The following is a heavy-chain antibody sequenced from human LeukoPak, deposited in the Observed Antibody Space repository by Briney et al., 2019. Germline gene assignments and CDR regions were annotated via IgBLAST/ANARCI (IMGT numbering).Heavy chain of an antibody. CDR1: GFTFSSYA. J-gene: IGHJ4*02. D-gene: IGHD5-12*01. CDR3: ARGGRWLQFPLDY. V-gene: IGHV3-33*08. CDR2: IWYDGSYK. Sequence: PGGSLRLSCAASGFTFSSYAMSWVRQAPGKGLEWVAVIWYDGSYKHYADSVKGRFTISRDNSKNTLYLQMNSLRAEDTAVYYCARGGRWLQFPLDYWGQGTLVTVSS.